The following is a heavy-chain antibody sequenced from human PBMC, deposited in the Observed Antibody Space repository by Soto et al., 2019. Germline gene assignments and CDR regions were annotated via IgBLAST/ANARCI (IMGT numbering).Heavy chain of an antibody. CDR3: ARHGGSYLQFTHFDY. Sequence: SETLSLTCTVSGGSISSYYWSWIRQPPGKGLEWIGYIYYSGSTNYNPSLKSRVTISVDTSKNQFSLKLSSVTAADTAVYYCARHGGSYLQFTHFDYWGQGTLVTVSS. J-gene: IGHJ4*02. D-gene: IGHD1-26*01. CDR2: IYYSGST. V-gene: IGHV4-59*08. CDR1: GGSISSYY.